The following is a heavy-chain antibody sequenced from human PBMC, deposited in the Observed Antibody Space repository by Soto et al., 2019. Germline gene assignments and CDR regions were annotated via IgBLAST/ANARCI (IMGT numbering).Heavy chain of an antibody. J-gene: IGHJ6*02. CDR2: IKSKTDGGTT. CDR3: TTARPIVATYYGMDV. CDR1: GFTFSNAW. D-gene: IGHD5-12*01. Sequence: GGSLRLSCAASGFTFSNAWMNWVRQAPGKGLEWVGRIKSKTDGGTTDYAAPVKGRFTISRDDSKNTLYLQMNSLKTEDTAVYYCTTARPIVATYYGMDVWGQGTTVTVSS. V-gene: IGHV3-15*07.